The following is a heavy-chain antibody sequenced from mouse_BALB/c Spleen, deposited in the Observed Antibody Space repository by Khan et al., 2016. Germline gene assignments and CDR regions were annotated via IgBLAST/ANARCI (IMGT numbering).Heavy chain of an antibody. CDR3: GRGDY. CDR2: ISSGSSAI. J-gene: IGHJ2*01. V-gene: IGHV5-17*02. CDR1: GFTFSSFG. Sequence: EVELVESGGGLVQPGGSRKLSCAASGFTFSSFGMHWVRQAPAKGLEWVTFISSGSSAIYYADTVKGRFTISRDNPKNTLFLQMTSLRSEDTARDYWGRGDYWGQGTTLTVSS.